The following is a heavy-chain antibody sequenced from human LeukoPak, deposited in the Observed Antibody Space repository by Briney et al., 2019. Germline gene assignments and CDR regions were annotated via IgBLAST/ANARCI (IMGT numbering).Heavy chain of an antibody. J-gene: IGHJ4*02. CDR3: ASGVTIFGVVMAN. CDR1: GGSISSSS. CDR2: ISSSSSTI. Sequence: PSETLSLTCTVSGGSISSSSYYWGWIRQPPGKGLEWVSYISSSSSTIYYADSVKGRFTISRDNAKNSLYLQMNSLRAEDTAVYYCASGVTIFGVVMANWGQGTLVTVSS. D-gene: IGHD3-3*01. V-gene: IGHV3-48*01.